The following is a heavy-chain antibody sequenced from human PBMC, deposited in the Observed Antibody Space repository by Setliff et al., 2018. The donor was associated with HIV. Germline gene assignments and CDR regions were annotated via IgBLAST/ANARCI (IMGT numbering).Heavy chain of an antibody. D-gene: IGHD5-18*01. Sequence: SETLSLTCTVSGGSISGYYWSWIRQPPGKGLEWIGYIYTSGSTHYNPSLKSRVTISVDTSKNQFSLKLSSVTAADTAVYYCARLDSDNPSSSYWFFGLWGRGTLVTVSS. CDR3: ARLDSDNPSSSYWFFGL. CDR2: IYTSGST. CDR1: GGSISGYY. J-gene: IGHJ2*01. V-gene: IGHV4-4*09.